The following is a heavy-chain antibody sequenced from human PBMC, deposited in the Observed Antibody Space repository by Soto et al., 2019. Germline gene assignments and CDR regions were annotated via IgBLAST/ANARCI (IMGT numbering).Heavy chain of an antibody. Sequence: SETLSLTCAVSGASISSYNWWCWVRQPPGKGLEWIGEISHSGSTNYNPSLKSRGTISRDESKNQCSLKLSSVAVADTAVYYCSSVTSPWGHGTLVTVSS. V-gene: IGHV4-4*02. CDR2: ISHSGST. CDR1: GASISSYNW. J-gene: IGHJ5*02. CDR3: SSVTSP.